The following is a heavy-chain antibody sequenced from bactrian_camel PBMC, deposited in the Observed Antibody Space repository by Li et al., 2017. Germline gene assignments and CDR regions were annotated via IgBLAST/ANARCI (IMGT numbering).Heavy chain of an antibody. J-gene: IGHJ4*01. CDR2: IATGSGNT. CDR3: AEGRGSRGEHCYSLNY. D-gene: IGHD6*01. V-gene: IGHV3S1*01. CDR1: GSIYGDAC. Sequence: HVQLVESGGGSVRAGGSLRLSCGASGSIYGDACVGWLRQAPGKEREGVARIATGSGNTYYADSVKGRFTISQDSARNTVYLQMNNLQPEDTATYYCAEGRGSRGEHCYSLNYWDQGTQVTVS.